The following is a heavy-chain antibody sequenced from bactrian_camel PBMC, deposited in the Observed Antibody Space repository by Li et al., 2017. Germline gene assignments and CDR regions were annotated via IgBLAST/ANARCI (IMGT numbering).Heavy chain of an antibody. D-gene: IGHD1*01. V-gene: IGHV3S9*01. CDR1: GYDISSYS. J-gene: IGHJ4*01. Sequence: HVQLVESGGDSVQPGGSLTLSCKVSGYDISSYSLGCFRQHPSGNGRQGIAAVDSDGTTTYADSSKGRFTISKDNTKTTLYLQMNSLKPEDTAMYYCAADKCDDWKVAGASYKYWGQGTQVTVS. CDR2: VDSDGTT. CDR3: AADKCDDWKVAGASYKY.